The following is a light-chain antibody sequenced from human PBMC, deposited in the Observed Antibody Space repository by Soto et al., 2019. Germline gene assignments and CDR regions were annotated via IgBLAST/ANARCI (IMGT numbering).Light chain of an antibody. Sequence: QPVLTQSPSASASLGASVKLTCTLSSGHSSYGIAWHQQQPEKGPRYLMKLNSDGSHSKGDGIPDRFSGSGSGAERYLTISSLQSEDEADYYCQTWGTGIPVFGGGTQLTVL. CDR3: QTWGTGIPV. CDR2: LNSDGSH. J-gene: IGLJ7*01. CDR1: SGHSSYG. V-gene: IGLV4-69*01.